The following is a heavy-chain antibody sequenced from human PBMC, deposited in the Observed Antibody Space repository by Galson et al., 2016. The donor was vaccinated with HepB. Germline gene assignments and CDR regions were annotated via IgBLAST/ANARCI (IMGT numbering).Heavy chain of an antibody. J-gene: IGHJ4*02. CDR1: GFIVSSSY. D-gene: IGHD3-22*01. Sequence: SLRLSCAASGFIVSSSYMNWVRQAPGRGLEWVSVIYSGGTTYYADSVKGRFTISRDNSKNTVYLQMNSLRAEDTAVYYCARSHYYDSSGYHHGLDYWGQGTLVTVSS. CDR3: ARSHYYDSSGYHHGLDY. CDR2: IYSGGTT. V-gene: IGHV3-53*01.